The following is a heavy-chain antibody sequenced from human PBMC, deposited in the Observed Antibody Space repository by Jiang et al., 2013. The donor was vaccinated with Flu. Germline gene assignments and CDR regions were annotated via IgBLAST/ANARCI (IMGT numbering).Heavy chain of an antibody. CDR2: TYYRSKWYN. V-gene: IGHV6-1*01. Sequence: QTLSLTCVISGDSVSSKSSAWNWIRQSPSRGLEWLGRTYYRSKWYNDYAVSVKSRITINPDTSKNQFSLQLNSVIPEDAAVYYCVRGPRAYHYFGMDVWGQGTTVTVSS. CDR1: GDSVSSKSSA. J-gene: IGHJ6*02. CDR3: VRGPRAYHYFGMDV.